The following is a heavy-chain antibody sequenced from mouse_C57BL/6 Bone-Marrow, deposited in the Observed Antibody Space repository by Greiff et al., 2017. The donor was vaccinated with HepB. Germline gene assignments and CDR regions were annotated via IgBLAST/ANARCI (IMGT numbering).Heavy chain of an antibody. Sequence: EVKLVESGGGLVKPGGSLKLSCAASGFTFSSYTMYWVRQTPEKRLEWVATISGGGGNTYYPDSVKGRFTISRDNAKNTLYLQMSSLRSEDTALYYCARDGYYPYYFDYWGQGTTLTVSS. CDR3: ARDGYYPYYFDY. V-gene: IGHV5-9*01. J-gene: IGHJ2*01. CDR2: ISGGGGNT. CDR1: GFTFSSYT. D-gene: IGHD2-3*01.